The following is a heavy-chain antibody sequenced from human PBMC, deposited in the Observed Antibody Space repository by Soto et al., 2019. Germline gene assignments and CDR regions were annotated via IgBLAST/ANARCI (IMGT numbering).Heavy chain of an antibody. CDR2: MNPDTGDA. Sequence: QVKLVQSGAEVVKPGASVKVSCKASGYTFTSYHINWVRQATGHGLEWMGWMNPDTGDAGYTQSFQGRVTLTRNTSISTAYLELRSLTSGDTAVYYCARSGTVLRGSISLWGQGITVTVSS. J-gene: IGHJ6*02. CDR3: ARSGTVLRGSISL. D-gene: IGHD3-10*01. CDR1: GYTFTSYH. V-gene: IGHV1-8*01.